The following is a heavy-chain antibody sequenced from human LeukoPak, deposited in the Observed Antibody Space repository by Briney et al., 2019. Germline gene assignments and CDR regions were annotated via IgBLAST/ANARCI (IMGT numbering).Heavy chain of an antibody. CDR2: ISNGDTE. J-gene: IGHJ4*02. V-gene: IGHV3-30*01. CDR3: ARRTGDTRFCSRFSCFLPDY. CDR1: GFTFSDFG. Sequence: GGSLRLSCAASGFTFSDFGMNWVRQAPGKGLEWVASISNGDTEFYADSVKGRFAISRDTSTNTLSLQMNSLRAEDTAVYFCARRTGDTRFCSRFSCFLPDYWGQGTLVTVSS. D-gene: IGHD2-2*01.